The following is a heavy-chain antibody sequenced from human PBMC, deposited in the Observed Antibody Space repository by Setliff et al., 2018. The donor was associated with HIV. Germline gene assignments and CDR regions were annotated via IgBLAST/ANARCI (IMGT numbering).Heavy chain of an antibody. CDR2: IYYSGST. CDR1: GASISSYY. Sequence: KPSETLSLTCTVSGASISSYYWSWIRQPPGKGLEWIGYIYYSGSTNYNPSLKSRVTISVDTSKNQFSLKLSSVTAADTAVYYCARSRRYYDSSGYYPGAFDIWGQGTVVTVS. D-gene: IGHD3-22*01. J-gene: IGHJ3*02. CDR3: ARSRRYYDSSGYYPGAFDI. V-gene: IGHV4-59*08.